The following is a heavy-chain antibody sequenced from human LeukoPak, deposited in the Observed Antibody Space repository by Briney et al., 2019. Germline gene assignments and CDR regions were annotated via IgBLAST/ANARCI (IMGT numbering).Heavy chain of an antibody. D-gene: IGHD3-3*01. CDR1: GLTVSKNY. CDR2: IYSGGST. Sequence: GGSLRLSCAASGLTVSKNYMSWVRQAPGKGLESVSVIYSGGSTYYADSVRGRFTISRDNSKNTLYLQMNSLRVEDTAVYYCARDGGPYDFWSGYPKYYFDYWGQGTLVTVSS. V-gene: IGHV3-53*01. CDR3: ARDGGPYDFWSGYPKYYFDY. J-gene: IGHJ4*02.